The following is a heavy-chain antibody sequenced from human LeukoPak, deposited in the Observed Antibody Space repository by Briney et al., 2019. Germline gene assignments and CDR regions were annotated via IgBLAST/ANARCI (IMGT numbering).Heavy chain of an antibody. V-gene: IGHV4-59*01. D-gene: IGHD3-22*01. CDR1: GGSISSYY. CDR2: IYYSGST. Sequence: SETLSLTCTVSGGSISSYYWSWIRQPPGKGQEWIGYIYYSGSTNYNPSLKSRVTISVDTSKNQFSLKLSSVTSADTAVYYCARAASGYTFTNAFDIWGQGTMVTVSS. J-gene: IGHJ3*02. CDR3: ARAASGYTFTNAFDI.